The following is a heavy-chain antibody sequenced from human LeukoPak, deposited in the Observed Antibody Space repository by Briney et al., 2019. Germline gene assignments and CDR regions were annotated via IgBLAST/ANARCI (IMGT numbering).Heavy chain of an antibody. CDR3: ANGQLWSPSH. J-gene: IGHJ1*01. V-gene: IGHV3-23*01. CDR2: IGASGART. Sequence: GGSLRLSCAASGFTFSSCAMTWVRQAPGKGLEWVSSIGASGARTYYADSVKGRFTISRDNSENTLFLQMNSLRAEDTAVYYCANGQLWSPSHWGRGTLVTVSS. CDR1: GFTFSSCA. D-gene: IGHD5-24*01.